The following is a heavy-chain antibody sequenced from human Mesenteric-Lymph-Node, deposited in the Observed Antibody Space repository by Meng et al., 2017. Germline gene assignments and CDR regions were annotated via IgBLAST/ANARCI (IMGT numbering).Heavy chain of an antibody. V-gene: IGHV4-34*01. CDR3: ARTIGGADIVVVPAAYYFDY. CDR1: GGSFSGYY. D-gene: IGHD2-2*01. J-gene: IGHJ4*02. Sequence: QVQLQQWGAGLLKPSETLSLTFAVYGGSFSGYYWSWLRQPPGKGLEWIGEINHSGSTNYNPSLKSRVTISVDTSKNQFSLKLSSVTAADTAVYYCARTIGGADIVVVPAAYYFDYWGQGTLVTVSS. CDR2: INHSGST.